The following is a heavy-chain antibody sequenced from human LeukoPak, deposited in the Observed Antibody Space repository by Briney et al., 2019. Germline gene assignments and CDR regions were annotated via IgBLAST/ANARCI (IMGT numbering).Heavy chain of an antibody. CDR2: ISGSGNDI. D-gene: IGHD3/OR15-3a*01. J-gene: IGHJ4*02. V-gene: IGHV3-11*01. CDR1: GFTFTNAW. Sequence: PGGSLRLSCAASGFTFTNAWMSWIRQAPGKGLEWVSYISGSGNDISYADSVKGRFTISRDNAKGSLYLQMNSLRAADTAVYYCGTHAGRTGSDDWGQGTLVTVSS. CDR3: GTHAGRTGSDD.